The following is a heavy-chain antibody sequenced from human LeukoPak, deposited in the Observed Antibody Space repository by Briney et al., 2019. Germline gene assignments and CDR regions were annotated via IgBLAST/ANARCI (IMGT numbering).Heavy chain of an antibody. D-gene: IGHD3-9*01. Sequence: ASVKVSCKASGYTFTSYYMHWVRQAPGQGLEWMGRIIPILGIANYAQKFQGRVTITADKSTSTAYMELSSLRSEDTAVYYCAREDYDILTGYYNVMKYWGQGTLVTVSS. J-gene: IGHJ4*02. CDR3: AREDYDILTGYYNVMKY. CDR1: GYTFTSYY. CDR2: IIPILGIA. V-gene: IGHV1-69*04.